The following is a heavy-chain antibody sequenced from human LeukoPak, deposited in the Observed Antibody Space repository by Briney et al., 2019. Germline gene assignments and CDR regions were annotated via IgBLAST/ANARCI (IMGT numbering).Heavy chain of an antibody. CDR2: IYYSGST. D-gene: IGHD6-13*01. J-gene: IGHJ5*02. Sequence: SETLSLTCTVSGGSISSSSYYWGWIRQPPGKGLEWIGSIYYSGSTYYNPSLKSRVTISVDTSKNQYSLKLSSVTAADTAVYYCASAGYSSSWYHGWDWFDPWGQGTLVTVSS. V-gene: IGHV4-39*01. CDR3: ASAGYSSSWYHGWDWFDP. CDR1: GGSISSSSYY.